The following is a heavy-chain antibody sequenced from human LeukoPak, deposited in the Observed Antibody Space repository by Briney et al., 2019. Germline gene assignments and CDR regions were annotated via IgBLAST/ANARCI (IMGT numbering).Heavy chain of an antibody. D-gene: IGHD5-12*01. CDR2: ISSSGSTI. V-gene: IGHV3-48*04. CDR3: ARDLGYSGYVGYFDY. CDR1: GFTLSPYS. J-gene: IGHJ4*02. Sequence: GGSLRLSCTASGFTLSPYSMNWVRQAPGKGLEWVSYISSSGSTIYYADSVKGRFTISRDNAKNSLYLQMNSLRAEDTAVYYCARDLGYSGYVGYFDYWGQGTLVTVSS.